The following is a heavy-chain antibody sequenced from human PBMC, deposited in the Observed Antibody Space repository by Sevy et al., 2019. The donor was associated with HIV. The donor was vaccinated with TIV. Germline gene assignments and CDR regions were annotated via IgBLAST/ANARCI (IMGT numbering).Heavy chain of an antibody. CDR2: IQYDGSNK. J-gene: IGHJ4*02. D-gene: IGHD2-21*01. CDR1: GLSFSSYG. V-gene: IGHV3-30*02. Sequence: GGSLRLSCAASGLSFSSYGMHWVRQAPGKGLEWMSYIQYDGSNKDYGDSVKGRFTISRDNSKNTLYLQMNSLRVEDTGVFYCVKEGGGEGGDHWGQGTLVTVSS. CDR3: VKEGGGEGGDH.